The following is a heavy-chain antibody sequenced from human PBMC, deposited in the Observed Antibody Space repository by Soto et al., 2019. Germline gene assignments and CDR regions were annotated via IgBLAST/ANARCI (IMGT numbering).Heavy chain of an antibody. J-gene: IGHJ6*02. V-gene: IGHV1-3*01. D-gene: IGHD2-21*02. Sequence: GASAKVSWEACGYTFTSYSLHWVCQSPGQRLEWMGWINAGNGNTKYSQKFQGRVTITRDTSASTAYMELSSLRSEDTAVYYCASEYCGGDCYSAASYGMDVWGQGTMVTVSS. CDR3: ASEYCGGDCYSAASYGMDV. CDR2: INAGNGNT. CDR1: GYTFTSYS.